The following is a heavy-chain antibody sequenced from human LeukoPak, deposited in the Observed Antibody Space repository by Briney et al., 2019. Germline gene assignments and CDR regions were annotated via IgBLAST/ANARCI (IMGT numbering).Heavy chain of an antibody. Sequence: RTGGSLRLSCAASGFTFSSCWMHWVRQAPGKGLVWVSRIKSDGSSTTYADSVKGRFTISRDNAKNTLYLQMNSLRAEDTAVYYCARDRVLDYWGQGTLVTVSS. CDR3: ARDRVLDY. J-gene: IGHJ4*02. V-gene: IGHV3-74*01. D-gene: IGHD3-3*01. CDR2: IKSDGSST. CDR1: GFTFSSCW.